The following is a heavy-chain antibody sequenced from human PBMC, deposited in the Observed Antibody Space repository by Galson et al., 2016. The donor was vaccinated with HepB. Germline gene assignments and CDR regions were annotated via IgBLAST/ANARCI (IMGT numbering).Heavy chain of an antibody. CDR3: ARDRSRFSSGYYTGAREVFAI. D-gene: IGHD3-3*01. CDR2: ISSSSAYV. V-gene: IGHV3-21*01. CDR1: GFSISTYT. J-gene: IGHJ3*02. Sequence: SLRLSCAASGFSISTYTMNWVRQAPGKGLEWISYISSSSAYVDYADSVKGRFTISRENAKNSLYLQMNSLRAEDTAVYYCARDRSRFSSGYYTGAREVFAIWVQGTVVTVSS.